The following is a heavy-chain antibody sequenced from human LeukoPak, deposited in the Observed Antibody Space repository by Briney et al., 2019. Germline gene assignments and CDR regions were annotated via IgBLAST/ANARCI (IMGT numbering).Heavy chain of an antibody. CDR3: AKYGGLRITMIVVVITELTDFDY. D-gene: IGHD3-22*01. Sequence: PGGSLRLSCAASGFTFSSYAMSWVRQAPGKGLEWVSAISGSGGSTYYADSVKGRFTISRDNSKNTLYLQMNSLRAEDTAVYYCAKYGGLRITMIVVVITELTDFDYWGQGTLVTVSS. V-gene: IGHV3-23*01. CDR1: GFTFSSYA. J-gene: IGHJ4*02. CDR2: ISGSGGST.